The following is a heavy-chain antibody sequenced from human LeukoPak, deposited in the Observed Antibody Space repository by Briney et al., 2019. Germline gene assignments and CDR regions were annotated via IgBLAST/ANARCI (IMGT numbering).Heavy chain of an antibody. CDR1: GYTFTSYY. CDR2: INPSGGST. J-gene: IGHJ6*03. D-gene: IGHD2-2*01. Sequence: ASVKVSCKASGYTFTSYYMHRVRQAPGQGLEWMGIINPSGGSTSYAQKFQGRVTMTRDMSTSTVYMELSSLRSEDTAVYYCAKGHQLLFGYSYYMDVWGKGTTVTVSS. V-gene: IGHV1-46*01. CDR3: AKGHQLLFGYSYYMDV.